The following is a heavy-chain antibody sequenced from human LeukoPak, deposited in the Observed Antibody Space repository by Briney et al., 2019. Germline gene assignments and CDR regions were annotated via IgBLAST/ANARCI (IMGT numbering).Heavy chain of an antibody. CDR2: IYYSGST. D-gene: IGHD5-12*01. CDR1: GGSISSYY. Sequence: SETLSLTCVVSGGSISSYYWSWIRQPPGKGLEWIGYIYYSGSTNYNPSLKSRVTISVDTSKNQFSLKLSSVTAADTAVYYCATEWISNAFDIWGQGTMVTVSS. V-gene: IGHV4-59*12. J-gene: IGHJ3*02. CDR3: ATEWISNAFDI.